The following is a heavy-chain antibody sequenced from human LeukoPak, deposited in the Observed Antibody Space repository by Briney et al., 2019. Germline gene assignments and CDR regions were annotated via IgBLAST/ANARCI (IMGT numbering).Heavy chain of an antibody. J-gene: IGHJ5*02. D-gene: IGHD3-3*01. V-gene: IGHV4-59*01. CDR3: ARVVRFSGRQNHRNPNKNWFDP. CDR2: IYYSVST. Sequence: SETLSLTCTVSGGSISSYYWSWIRQPPGKGLEWGGYIYYSVSTNYNPSLKSRVTISVDTSKNQFSLKRSSVTAADTAVYYCARVVRFSGRQNHRNPNKNWFDPWGQGTLVTVSS. CDR1: GGSISSYY.